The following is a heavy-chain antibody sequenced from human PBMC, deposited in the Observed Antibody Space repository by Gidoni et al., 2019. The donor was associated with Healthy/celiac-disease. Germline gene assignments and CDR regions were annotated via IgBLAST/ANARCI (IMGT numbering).Heavy chain of an antibody. CDR3: ATVEMATGRGPYYFDY. CDR2: ISSSSSTI. D-gene: IGHD5-12*01. CDR1: GFTFSRYS. Sequence: EVQLVESGGGLVQPGGSLRLSCAASGFTFSRYSMNWVRQAPGKGLEWVSYISSSSSTIYYADSVKGRFTISRDNAKNSLYLQMNSLRDEDTAVYYCATVEMATGRGPYYFDYWGQGTLVTVSS. V-gene: IGHV3-48*02. J-gene: IGHJ4*02.